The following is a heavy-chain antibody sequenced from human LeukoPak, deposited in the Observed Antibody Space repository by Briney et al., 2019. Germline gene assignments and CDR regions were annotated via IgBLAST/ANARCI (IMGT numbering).Heavy chain of an antibody. Sequence: GESLKISCKGSGYSFTSYWIGWVRQMPGKGLEWMGIIYPGDSDTRYSPSFQGQVTISADKSISTAYLQWSSLKASDTAMYYCARDGPHYGSGSKDSYYYYMDVWGKGTTVTVSS. CDR3: ARDGPHYGSGSKDSYYYYMDV. J-gene: IGHJ6*03. CDR1: GYSFTSYW. CDR2: IYPGDSDT. V-gene: IGHV5-51*01. D-gene: IGHD3-10*01.